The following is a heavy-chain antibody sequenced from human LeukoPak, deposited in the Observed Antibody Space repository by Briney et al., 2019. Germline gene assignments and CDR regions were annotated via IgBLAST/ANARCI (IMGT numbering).Heavy chain of an antibody. Sequence: SETLSLTCTVSGGSISSSSYYWGWIRQPPGKGLEWIGSIYYSGSTYYNSCLKSRVTISRDKFKNQWSLKLSSVTDADTAVYYCARARFSVYSGSGSDAFDIWGQGTMVTVSS. J-gene: IGHJ3*02. CDR1: GGSISSSSYY. D-gene: IGHD3-10*01. CDR3: ARARFSVYSGSGSDAFDI. V-gene: IGHV4-39*07. CDR2: IYYSGST.